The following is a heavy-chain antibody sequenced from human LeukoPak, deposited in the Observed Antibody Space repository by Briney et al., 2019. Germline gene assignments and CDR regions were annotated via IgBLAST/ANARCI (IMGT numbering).Heavy chain of an antibody. J-gene: IGHJ6*03. CDR2: ISSNGGST. V-gene: IGHV3-64*01. D-gene: IGHD6-13*01. CDR3: ASIAAPGGYYYMDV. CDR1: GFTFSSYA. Sequence: PGGSLRLSCAASGFTFSSYAMSWVRQAPGKGLEWVSAISSNGGSTYYANSVKGRFTISRDNSKNTLYLQMGSLRAEDMAVYYCASIAAPGGYYYMDVWGKGTTVTVSS.